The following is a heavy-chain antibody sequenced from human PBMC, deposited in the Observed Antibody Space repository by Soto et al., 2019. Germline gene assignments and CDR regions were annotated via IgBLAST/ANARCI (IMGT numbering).Heavy chain of an antibody. J-gene: IGHJ5*02. D-gene: IGHD4-4*01. CDR2: ITPFNGNT. V-gene: IGHV1-45*02. CDR1: GYTFTYRY. CDR3: ATGTTVTTKLTTFNWFDP. Sequence: QMQLVQSGAEVKKTGASVKVSCKASGYTFTYRYLHWVRQAPGQALEWMGWITPFNGNTKYAQKFQDEVTSTRDRSMSTAYMELSSLRAEDTAMYYCATGTTVTTKLTTFNWFDPWGQGTLVTVSS.